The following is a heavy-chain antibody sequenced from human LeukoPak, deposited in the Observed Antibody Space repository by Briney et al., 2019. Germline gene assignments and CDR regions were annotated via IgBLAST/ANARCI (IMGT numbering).Heavy chain of an antibody. CDR2: IIPIFGTA. V-gene: IGHV1-69*06. Sequence: SVKVSCKASGGTFSSYAISWVRQAPGQGLEWMGGIIPIFGTANYAQKFQGRVTITADKSTSTAYMELSSLRSEDTAVYYCAQGRHTIHDAFDIWGQGTMVTVSS. D-gene: IGHD2-2*01. CDR1: GGTFSSYA. CDR3: AQGRHTIHDAFDI. J-gene: IGHJ3*02.